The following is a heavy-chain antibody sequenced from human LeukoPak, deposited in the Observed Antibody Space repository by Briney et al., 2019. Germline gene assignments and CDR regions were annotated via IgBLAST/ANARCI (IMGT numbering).Heavy chain of an antibody. CDR3: AKPQTAYCGGDCPFDY. Sequence: GGSLRLSCVASGFTFSSYWMTWVRQAPGRGLEYMAKVKEDGSEEYYVDSVKGRFTISRDNSKNTLYLQMNSLRAEDTAVYYCAKPQTAYCGGDCPFDYWGQGTLVTVSS. V-gene: IGHV3-7*01. CDR2: VKEDGSEE. J-gene: IGHJ4*02. D-gene: IGHD2-21*02. CDR1: GFTFSSYW.